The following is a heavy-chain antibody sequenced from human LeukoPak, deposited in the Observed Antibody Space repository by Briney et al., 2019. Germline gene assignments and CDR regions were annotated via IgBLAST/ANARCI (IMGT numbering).Heavy chain of an antibody. CDR2: IVPVLGTT. V-gene: IGHV1-69*04. J-gene: IGHJ3*02. CDR1: VGTFSSFA. Sequence: GASVKVSCKASVGTFSSFAISWVRQAPGQGLHWMGRIVPVLGTTRYAQKFQGRVTITAAKSTSTAYMELSSLKSEDTAVYYCAREGSFDAFDIWGQGTMVSVSS. CDR3: AREGSFDAFDI.